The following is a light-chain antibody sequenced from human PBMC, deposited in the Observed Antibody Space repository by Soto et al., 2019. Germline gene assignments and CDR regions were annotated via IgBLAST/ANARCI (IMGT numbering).Light chain of an antibody. J-gene: IGLJ1*01. V-gene: IGLV7-46*01. CDR3: LLSYSGARI. CDR1: TGAVTSGHY. Sequence: QAVVTQEPSLTVSPGGTVTLTCGSSTGAVTSGHYPYWFQQKPGQAPRTLIYDTTNKHSWTPARFSGSLLGGKAALTLSVAQPEDEAEYYCLLSYSGARIFGTGTKVTVL. CDR2: DTT.